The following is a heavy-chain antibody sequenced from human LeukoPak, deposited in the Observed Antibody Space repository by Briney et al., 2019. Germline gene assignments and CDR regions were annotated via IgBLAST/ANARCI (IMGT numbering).Heavy chain of an antibody. CDR3: AHSHHFYDSSGYYPGY. J-gene: IGHJ4*02. V-gene: IGHV3-30*03. CDR2: ISYDGNNK. CDR1: AFTFSTYG. Sequence: GGSLRLSCAASAFTFSTYGMHWVRQAPGKGLEWVAVISYDGNNKYYADSVKGRFTISRDNSKNTLYLQMNSLRAEDTAVYYCAHSHHFYDSSGYYPGYWGQGTLVTVSS. D-gene: IGHD3-22*01.